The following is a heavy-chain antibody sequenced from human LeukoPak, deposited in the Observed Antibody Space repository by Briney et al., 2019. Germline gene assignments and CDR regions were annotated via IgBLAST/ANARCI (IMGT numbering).Heavy chain of an antibody. J-gene: IGHJ4*02. V-gene: IGHV3-21*01. D-gene: IGHD1-1*01. CDR1: GFIFSTYS. CDR2: ISSSGSYI. Sequence: GGSLRLSCAASGFIFSTYSMIWVGQAPGKGLEWVSSISSSGSYIYYADSVKGRFTISRDDAKNSLYLQMNSLRAEDTAVYYCTRGHLPGLPQPSDYWGQGTLVAVSS. CDR3: TRGHLPGLPQPSDY.